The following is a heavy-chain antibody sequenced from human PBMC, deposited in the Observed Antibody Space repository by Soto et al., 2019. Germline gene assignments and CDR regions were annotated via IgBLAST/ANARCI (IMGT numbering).Heavy chain of an antibody. D-gene: IGHD6-19*01. CDR2: INPNSGGT. CDR1: GYTFTGYH. CDR3: ARGWGSIAVAGTIDY. V-gene: IGHV1-2*04. Sequence: ASVKVSCKASGYTFTGYHMHWVRQAPGQGLEWMGWINPNSGGTNYAQKFQGWVTMTRDTSISTAYMELSRLRSDDTAVYYCARGWGSIAVAGTIDYWGQGTLVTVSS. J-gene: IGHJ4*02.